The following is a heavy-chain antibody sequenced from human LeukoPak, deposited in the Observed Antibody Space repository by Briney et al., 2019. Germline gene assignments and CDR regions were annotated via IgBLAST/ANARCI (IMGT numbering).Heavy chain of an antibody. CDR3: ATAVGPPADRVPNLYGNWFDP. D-gene: IGHD4-23*01. CDR2: ISAYNGNT. J-gene: IGHJ5*02. Sequence: ASVKVSCKASGYTFTSYGISWVRQAPGQGLEWMGWISAYNGNTNYAQKLQGRVTMTTDTSTSTACMELRSLRSDDTAVYYCATAVGPPADRVPNLYGNWFDPWGQGTLVTVSS. CDR1: GYTFTSYG. V-gene: IGHV1-18*01.